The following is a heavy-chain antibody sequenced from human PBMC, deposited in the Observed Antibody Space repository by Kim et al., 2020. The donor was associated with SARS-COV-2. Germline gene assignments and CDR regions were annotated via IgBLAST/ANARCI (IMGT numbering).Heavy chain of an antibody. CDR3: ARFDHYYDNSGYYFDY. J-gene: IGHJ4*02. Sequence: SETLSLTCTVSGGSISSGGYYWSWIRRHPGKGLEWIGYIYYSGSTYYNPSLKSRVTISVDTSKNQFSLKLSSVTAADTAVYYCARFDHYYDNSGYYFDYWGQGTLVTVSS. D-gene: IGHD3-22*01. V-gene: IGHV4-31*03. CDR2: IYYSGST. CDR1: GGSISSGGYY.